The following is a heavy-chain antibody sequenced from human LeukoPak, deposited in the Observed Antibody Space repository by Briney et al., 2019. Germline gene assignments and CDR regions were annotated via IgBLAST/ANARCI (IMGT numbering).Heavy chain of an antibody. V-gene: IGHV3-23*01. CDR3: AKDLVDLAMAPTPIDY. J-gene: IGHJ4*02. CDR2: ISGSGVAT. D-gene: IGHD5-18*01. CDR1: GFTFNNYA. Sequence: GGSLRLSCAASGFTFNNYAMSWVRQAPGKGLEWVSSISGSGVATYYADSVKGRFTISRDNSNNTLYLQMNSLRAEDTAVYYCAKDLVDLAMAPTPIDYWGQGTLVTVSS.